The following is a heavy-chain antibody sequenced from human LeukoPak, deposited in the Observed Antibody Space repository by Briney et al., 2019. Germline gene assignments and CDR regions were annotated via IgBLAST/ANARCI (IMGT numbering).Heavy chain of an antibody. J-gene: IGHJ4*02. CDR2: INHSGST. CDR1: GGSFSGYY. CDR3: ARGKMATKRRYFDY. V-gene: IGHV4-34*01. D-gene: IGHD5-24*01. Sequence: PSETLPPTCAVYGGSFSGYYWSWIRQPPGKGLEWIGEINHSGSTNYNPSLKSRVTISVDTSKNQFSLKLSSVTAADTAVYYCARGKMATKRRYFDYWGQGTLVTVSS.